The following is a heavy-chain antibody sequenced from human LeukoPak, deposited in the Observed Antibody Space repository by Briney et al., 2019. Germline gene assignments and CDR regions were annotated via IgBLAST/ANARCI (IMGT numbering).Heavy chain of an antibody. CDR3: ASGYCSSTSCYRFDP. D-gene: IGHD2-2*02. J-gene: IGHJ5*02. Sequence: GGSLRLSCAASGFTFSSYGMHWVRQAPGKGLEWVAVISYDGSNKYYADSVKGRFTISRDNSKNTLYLQMNSLRAEDTAVYYCASGYCSSTSCYRFDPWGQGTLVTVSS. V-gene: IGHV3-30*03. CDR2: ISYDGSNK. CDR1: GFTFSSYG.